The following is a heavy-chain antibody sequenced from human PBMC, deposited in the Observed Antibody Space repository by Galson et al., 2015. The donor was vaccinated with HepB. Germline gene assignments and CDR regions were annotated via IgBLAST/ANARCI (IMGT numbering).Heavy chain of an antibody. D-gene: IGHD3-10*01. CDR3: ALAPYHYYGSGSWNFDY. CDR2: ISGSGGST. V-gene: IGHV3-23*01. Sequence: SLRLSCAASGFTFSSYAMGWVRQAPGKGLEWVSAISGSGGSTYYADSVKGRFTISRDNSKNTLYLQMNSLRAEDTAVYYCALAPYHYYGSGSWNFDYWGQGTLVTVSS. CDR1: GFTFSSYA. J-gene: IGHJ4*02.